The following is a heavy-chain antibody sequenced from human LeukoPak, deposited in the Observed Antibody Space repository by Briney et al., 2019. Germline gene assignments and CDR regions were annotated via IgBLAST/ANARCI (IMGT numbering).Heavy chain of an antibody. J-gene: IGHJ2*01. Sequence: GGSLRLSCAASGFTFSSYAMHWVRQAPGKGLEWVAVISYDGSNKYYADSVKGRFTISRDNSKNTLYLQMNSLRAEDTAVYYCARDLYCTNGVCYRSRYFDLWGRGTLVTVSS. CDR1: GFTFSSYA. D-gene: IGHD2-8*01. CDR2: ISYDGSNK. CDR3: ARDLYCTNGVCYRSRYFDL. V-gene: IGHV3-30-3*01.